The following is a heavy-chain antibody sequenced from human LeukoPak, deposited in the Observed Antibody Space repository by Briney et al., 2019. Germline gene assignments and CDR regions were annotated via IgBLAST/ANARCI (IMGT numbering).Heavy chain of an antibody. V-gene: IGHV1-46*01. CDR3: ARGRPHYDILTGYPGDY. D-gene: IGHD3-9*01. Sequence: ASVKVSCKASGYTFTSYYMHWVRQAPGQGLEWMGIINPSGGSTSYAQKFQGRVTMTRDMSTSTVYMELSSLRSEDTAVYYCARGRPHYDILTGYPGDYWGQGTLVTVSS. CDR1: GYTFTSYY. CDR2: INPSGGST. J-gene: IGHJ4*02.